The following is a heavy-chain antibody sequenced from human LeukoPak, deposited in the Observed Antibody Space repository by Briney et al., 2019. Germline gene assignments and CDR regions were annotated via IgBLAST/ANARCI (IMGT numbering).Heavy chain of an antibody. CDR3: AGRSGSFDC. Sequence: GGSLRLSCAASGFTFSNYWMTWVRQAPGKGLEWVVNIKQDGSKKNYVDSVKGRFTISRDNAKNSLYLQMNSLRAEDTAVYYCAGRSGSFDCWGQGTLVTVSA. V-gene: IGHV3-7*01. CDR1: GFTFSNYW. J-gene: IGHJ4*02. CDR2: IKQDGSKK. D-gene: IGHD3-10*01.